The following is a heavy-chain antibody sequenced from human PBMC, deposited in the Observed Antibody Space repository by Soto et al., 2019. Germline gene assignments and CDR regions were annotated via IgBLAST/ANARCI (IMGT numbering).Heavy chain of an antibody. CDR1: GFTFSNAW. CDR2: IKSKTDGGTT. D-gene: IGHD3-22*01. J-gene: IGHJ2*01. V-gene: IGHV3-15*01. Sequence: EVQLVESGGGLVKPGGSLRLSCAASGFTFSNAWMSWVRQAPGKGLEWVGRIKSKTDGGTTDYAAPVKGRFTISRDESKQTLYLKMNRLRNGETDVYYCTKGSPYCYDSSGYYRRWYFDLWGRGTLVTVCS. CDR3: TKGSPYCYDSSGYYRRWYFDL.